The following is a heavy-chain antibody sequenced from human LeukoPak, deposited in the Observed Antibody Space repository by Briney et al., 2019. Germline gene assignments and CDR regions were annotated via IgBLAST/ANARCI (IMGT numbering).Heavy chain of an antibody. V-gene: IGHV4-34*01. CDR3: ARGPPRGYSGYGRGMDV. Sequence: SETLSLTCAVYGGSFSGYYWSWIRQPPGKGLEWIGEINHGGSTNYNPSLKSRVTISVDTSKNQFSLKLSSVTAADTAVYYCARGPPRGYSGYGRGMDVWGQGTTVTVSS. CDR2: INHGGST. CDR1: GGSFSGYY. D-gene: IGHD5-12*01. J-gene: IGHJ6*02.